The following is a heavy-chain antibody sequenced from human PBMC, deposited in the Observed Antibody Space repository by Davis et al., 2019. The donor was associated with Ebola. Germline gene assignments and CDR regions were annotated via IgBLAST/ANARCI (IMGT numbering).Heavy chain of an antibody. V-gene: IGHV6-1*01. J-gene: IGHJ6*02. D-gene: IGHD3-16*01. Sequence: PSETLSLTCVISGDSVSSGGWNWIRQSPSRGLEWLGRTYYTSKWFNHYAESVKSRINISPDTAKNQFSLQLNSVTPEDAAVYYCVRGWGRSGLDVWGQGTTVTVSS. CDR3: VRGWGRSGLDV. CDR2: TYYTSKWFN. CDR1: GDSVSSGG.